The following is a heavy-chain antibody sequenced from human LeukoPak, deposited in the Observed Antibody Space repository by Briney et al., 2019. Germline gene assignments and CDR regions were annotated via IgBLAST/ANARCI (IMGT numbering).Heavy chain of an antibody. CDR2: INTNTGNP. V-gene: IGHV7-4-1*01. J-gene: IGHJ4*02. CDR1: GYTFTKYA. D-gene: IGHD5-24*01. CDR3: ARRRRDGYNFPDY. Sequence: ASVKVSCKASGYTFTKYAMSWVRQAPGQGLEWMGWINTNTGNPTYAQGFTGRFVFSLDTSVSTAYLQISSLKAEDTAFYYCARRRRDGYNFPDYWGQGTLVTVSS.